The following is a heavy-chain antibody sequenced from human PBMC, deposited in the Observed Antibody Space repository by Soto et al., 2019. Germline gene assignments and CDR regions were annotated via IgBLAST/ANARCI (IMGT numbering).Heavy chain of an antibody. Sequence: SVKVSCKASGGTFSSYAISWVRQAPGQGLEWMGGIIPIFGTANYAQKFQGRVTITADESTSTAYMELSSLRSEDTAAYYCARGYSGYDARYKTPYDYYGMDVWGQGTTVTVSS. CDR1: GGTFSSYA. D-gene: IGHD5-12*01. V-gene: IGHV1-69*13. CDR3: ARGYSGYDARYKTPYDYYGMDV. CDR2: IIPIFGTA. J-gene: IGHJ6*02.